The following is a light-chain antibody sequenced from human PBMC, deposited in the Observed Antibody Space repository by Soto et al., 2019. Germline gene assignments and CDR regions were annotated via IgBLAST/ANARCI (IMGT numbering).Light chain of an antibody. J-gene: IGKJ1*01. CDR1: QGISNY. CDR2: AAS. CDR3: QKYNSAPRT. V-gene: IGKV1-27*01. Sequence: DIQMTQSPSSLSGSVGDRGTITCRASQGISNYLACYQQKPGKVPKLLIYAASTLQSGVPSRFSGSGSGTDFTLTISSLQPEDVAAYYCQKYNSAPRTFGQGTKVEIK.